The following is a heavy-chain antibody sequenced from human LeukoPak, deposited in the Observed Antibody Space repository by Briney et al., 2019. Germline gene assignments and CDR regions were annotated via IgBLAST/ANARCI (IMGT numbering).Heavy chain of an antibody. D-gene: IGHD3-22*01. Sequence: ASVKVSCKASGYTFTGYYMHWVRQAPGQGLEWMGWINPNSGGTNYARKFQGRVTMTRDTSISTAYMELSRLRSDDTAVYYCARDRKYYYDSSGYTTETFWFDPWGQGTLVTVSS. CDR1: GYTFTGYY. CDR3: ARDRKYYYDSSGYTTETFWFDP. V-gene: IGHV1-2*02. CDR2: INPNSGGT. J-gene: IGHJ5*02.